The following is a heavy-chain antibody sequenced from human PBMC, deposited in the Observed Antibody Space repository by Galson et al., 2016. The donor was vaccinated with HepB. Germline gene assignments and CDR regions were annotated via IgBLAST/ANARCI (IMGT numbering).Heavy chain of an antibody. V-gene: IGHV1-18*01. CDR2: ISTYNGNT. Sequence: SVKVSCKASGYYFTNYGISWVRHAPGQGLEWMGWISTYNGNTNYIEKLQDRVTMTRDTSTGTAYMELRSLRSDDTAVYYCARQQGLPYGMDVWGQGTTVTVSS. CDR1: GYYFTNYG. CDR3: ARQQGLPYGMDV. J-gene: IGHJ6*02. D-gene: IGHD6-19*01.